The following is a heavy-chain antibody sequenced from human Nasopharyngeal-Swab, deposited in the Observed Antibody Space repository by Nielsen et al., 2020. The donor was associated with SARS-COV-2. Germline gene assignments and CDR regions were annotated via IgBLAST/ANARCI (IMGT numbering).Heavy chain of an antibody. CDR1: GFTFSTYS. V-gene: IGHV3-21*01. CDR2: ISSSNSYI. CDR3: ARETTYSSGWYGDAFDI. J-gene: IGHJ3*02. Sequence: GESLKISCAASGFTFSTYSMSWVRQAPGKGLEWVSSISSSNSYIYYADSVKGRFTISRENTKNSLYLQMNSLRAEDTAVYYCARETTYSSGWYGDAFDIWGQGTMVTVSS. D-gene: IGHD6-19*01.